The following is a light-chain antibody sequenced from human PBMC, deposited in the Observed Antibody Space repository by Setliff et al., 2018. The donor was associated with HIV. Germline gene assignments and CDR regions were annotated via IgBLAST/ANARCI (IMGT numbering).Light chain of an antibody. CDR2: EVS. Sequence: QSALTQPASVSGSPVQSITISCTGTISDVGGFNYVSWYQQHPGKAPKLMIYEVSNRPSWISNRFSGSKSANTASLTISGLQAEDEADYYRSSYTSSSTPYVFGTGTKVTVL. J-gene: IGLJ1*01. CDR3: SSYTSSSTPYV. V-gene: IGLV2-14*01. CDR1: ISDVGGFNY.